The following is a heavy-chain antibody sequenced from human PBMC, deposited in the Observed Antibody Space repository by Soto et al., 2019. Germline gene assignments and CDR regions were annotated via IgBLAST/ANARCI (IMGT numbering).Heavy chain of an antibody. Sequence: QLQLQESGPGLVKPSETLSLTCTVSGGSISSSSYYWGWIRQPPGKGLEWIGSIYYSGSTYYNPSLKSRVTISVDTSKNQFSLKLSSVTAADTAVYYCARHHPPRDDYDILTGYYPRWFDPWGQGTLVTVSS. J-gene: IGHJ5*02. V-gene: IGHV4-39*01. CDR1: GGSISSSSYY. D-gene: IGHD3-9*01. CDR2: IYYSGST. CDR3: ARHHPPRDDYDILTGYYPRWFDP.